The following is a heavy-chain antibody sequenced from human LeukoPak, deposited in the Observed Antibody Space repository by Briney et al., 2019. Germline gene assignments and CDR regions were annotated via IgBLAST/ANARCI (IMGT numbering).Heavy chain of an antibody. D-gene: IGHD3-10*01. CDR1: GFTFSSYG. CDR2: IWYDGSNK. V-gene: IGHV3-33*01. Sequence: PGGSLRLSCAASGFTFSSYGMHWVRQAPGKGLEWVAVIWYDGSNKYYADSVKGRFTISRDNAKNSLYLQMNSLRDEDTAVYYCARDWFSGTNYKPLFDYWGQGTLVTVSS. CDR3: ARDWFSGTNYKPLFDY. J-gene: IGHJ4*02.